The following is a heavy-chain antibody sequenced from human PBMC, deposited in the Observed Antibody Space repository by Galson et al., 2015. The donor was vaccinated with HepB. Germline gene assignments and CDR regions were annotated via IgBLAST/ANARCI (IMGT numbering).Heavy chain of an antibody. CDR2: IYYSGST. CDR1: GGSISSSSYY. J-gene: IGHJ4*02. V-gene: IGHV4-39*01. D-gene: IGHD2-15*01. CDR3: ARQWGGYCSGGSCYPITD. Sequence: SETLSLTCTVSGGSISSSSYYWGWIRQPPGKGLEWIGSIYYSGSTDYNPSLKSRVTISVDTSKNQFSLKMSSVTAADTAVFYCARQWGGYCSGGSCYPITDWGQGTLVTVSS.